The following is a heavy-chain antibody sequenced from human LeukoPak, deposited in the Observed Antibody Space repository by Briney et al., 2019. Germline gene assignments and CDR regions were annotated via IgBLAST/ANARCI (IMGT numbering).Heavy chain of an antibody. CDR3: ASSCGGDCYYRAFDI. J-gene: IGHJ3*02. CDR2: MNPNSGNT. D-gene: IGHD2-21*02. CDR1: GYTFTSYD. Sequence: ASVKVSCKASGYTFTSYDINWVRQATGQGLEGMGWMNPNSGNTGYAQKFQGRVTMTRNTSISTAYMELSSLRSEDTAVYYCASSCGGDCYYRAFDIWGQGTMVTVSS. V-gene: IGHV1-8*01.